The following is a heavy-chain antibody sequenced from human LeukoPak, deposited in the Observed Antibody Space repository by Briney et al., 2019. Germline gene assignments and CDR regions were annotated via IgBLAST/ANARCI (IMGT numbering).Heavy chain of an antibody. CDR1: GYTFTSYY. J-gene: IGHJ4*02. CDR2: INPSGGST. D-gene: IGHD2-21*02. Sequence: GASVNVSCKASGYTFTSYYMHWVRQAPGQGLEWMGIINPSGGSTSYAQKFQGRVTMTRDTSTSTVYMELSSLRSEDTAVYYCARGSIHCGGDCLEPKFGYYFDYWGQGTLVTVSS. CDR3: ARGSIHCGGDCLEPKFGYYFDY. V-gene: IGHV1-46*01.